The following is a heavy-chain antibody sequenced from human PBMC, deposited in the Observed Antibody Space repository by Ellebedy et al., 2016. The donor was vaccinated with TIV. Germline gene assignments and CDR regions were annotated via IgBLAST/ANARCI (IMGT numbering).Heavy chain of an antibody. Sequence: GGSLRLXCAASGFSFTNYAMGWVRQAPGKGLEWVSTIRTTGTYYADSVGGRFTVSRDNSKNTLWLQMTSLTAEDTAVYYCARAPFEPTMRYFDIWGQGAQVTVSS. CDR1: GFSFTNYA. J-gene: IGHJ4*02. CDR3: ARAPFEPTMRYFDI. CDR2: IRTTGT. D-gene: IGHD5-12*01. V-gene: IGHV3-23*01.